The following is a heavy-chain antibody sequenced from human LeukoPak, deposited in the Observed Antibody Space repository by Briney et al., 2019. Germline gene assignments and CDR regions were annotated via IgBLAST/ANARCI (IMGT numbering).Heavy chain of an antibody. Sequence: GGSLRLSCAASGFTFSSHGMSWVRQAPGKGLEWVSTISGSGDNTYYADSVKGRFTISRDNSKNTLYLQMSSLRAEDTAVYYCARVTYGSGTYGAFDYWGQGTLVTVFS. D-gene: IGHD3-10*01. CDR3: ARVTYGSGTYGAFDY. CDR2: ISGSGDNT. J-gene: IGHJ4*02. CDR1: GFTFSSHG. V-gene: IGHV3-23*01.